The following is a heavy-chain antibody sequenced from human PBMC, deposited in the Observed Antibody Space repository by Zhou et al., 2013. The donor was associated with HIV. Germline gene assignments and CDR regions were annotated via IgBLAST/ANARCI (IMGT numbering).Heavy chain of an antibody. CDR1: GYTFTVYY. CDR3: NRGMQQWVNDAFDT. CDR2: INPGIGST. D-gene: IGHD6-13*01. Sequence: QVQLVQSGSEVKKSGASVNVSCKASGYTFTVYYMHWMRQAPGQGLEWMGLINPGIGSTYYAEKFQGRVTMTRDTSTNTVNMQLGTLTSEDTAVYYCNRGMQQWVNDAFDTWGQGTMVTISS. J-gene: IGHJ3*02. V-gene: IGHV1-46*03.